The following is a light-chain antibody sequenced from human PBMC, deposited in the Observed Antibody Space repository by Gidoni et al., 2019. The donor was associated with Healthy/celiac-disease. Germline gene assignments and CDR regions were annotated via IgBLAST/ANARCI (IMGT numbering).Light chain of an antibody. Sequence: DIQMTQSPSSLSASVGDRVTITCRASQSISSYFNWYQQKPGKAPKLLIYAASSLQSGVPSRFSGSGSGTDFTLTISSLQPEDFATYYCQQSYSTPWGFGQGTKVEIK. CDR1: QSISSY. CDR2: AAS. J-gene: IGKJ1*01. CDR3: QQSYSTPWG. V-gene: IGKV1-39*01.